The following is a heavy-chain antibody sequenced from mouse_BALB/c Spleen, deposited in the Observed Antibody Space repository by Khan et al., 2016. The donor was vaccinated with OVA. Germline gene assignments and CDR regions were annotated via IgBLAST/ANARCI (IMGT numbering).Heavy chain of an antibody. J-gene: IGHJ2*01. CDR1: GFPFSSYG. V-gene: IGHV5-6*01. CDR3: ATLCFYGSRVYFDY. D-gene: IGHD1-1*01. CDR2: ISSGGNYT. Sequence: EVELVESGGDLVKPGGSLKLSCAASGFPFSSYGMSLVRQTPDKRLEWVATISSGGNYTYYPDSVKGRFTTSRDKAKNTLYLQMSRLKSENTAMYFGATLCFYGSRVYFDYWGQGTTLTVSS.